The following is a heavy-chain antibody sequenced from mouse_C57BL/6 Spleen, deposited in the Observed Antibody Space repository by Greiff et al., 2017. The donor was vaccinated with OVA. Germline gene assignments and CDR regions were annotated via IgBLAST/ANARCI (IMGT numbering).Heavy chain of an antibody. CDR1: GYTFTSYW. CDR3: AREGGNWGLFDY. V-gene: IGHV1-55*01. D-gene: IGHD4-1*01. Sequence: QVQLQQSGAELVKPGASVKMSCKASGYTFTSYWITWVKQRPGQGLEWIGDIYPGSGSTNYNEKFKSKATLTVDTSSSTAYMQLSSLTSEDSAVYYCAREGGNWGLFDYWGQGTTLTVSS. CDR2: IYPGSGST. J-gene: IGHJ2*01.